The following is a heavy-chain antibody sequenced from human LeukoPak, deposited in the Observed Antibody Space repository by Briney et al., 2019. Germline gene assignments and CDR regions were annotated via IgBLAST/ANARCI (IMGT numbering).Heavy chain of an antibody. CDR3: ARRQDTAMVLRFNYYDSSGYLDY. Sequence: GGSLRLSCAASGFTFSSYAMSWVRQAPGKGLEWVSAISGSGGSTYYADSVKGRFTISRDNSKNTLYLQMNSLRAEDTAVYYCARRQDTAMVLRFNYYDSSGYLDYWGQGTLVTVSS. V-gene: IGHV3-23*01. CDR2: ISGSGGST. D-gene: IGHD3-22*01. J-gene: IGHJ4*02. CDR1: GFTFSSYA.